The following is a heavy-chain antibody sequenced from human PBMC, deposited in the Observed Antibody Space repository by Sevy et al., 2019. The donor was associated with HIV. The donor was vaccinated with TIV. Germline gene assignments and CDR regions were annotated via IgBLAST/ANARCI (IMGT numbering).Heavy chain of an antibody. J-gene: IGHJ3*02. CDR3: ARQSYYDYVWGSYRPDAFDI. CDR2: ISAYNGNT. CDR1: GYTFTSYG. Sequence: ASVKVSCKASGYTFTSYGISWVRQAPGQGLEWMGWISAYNGNTNYAQKLQGRVTMTTDTSTSTAYMELRSLRSDETAVYYCARQSYYDYVWGSYRPDAFDIWGQGTMVTVSS. V-gene: IGHV1-18*01. D-gene: IGHD3-16*02.